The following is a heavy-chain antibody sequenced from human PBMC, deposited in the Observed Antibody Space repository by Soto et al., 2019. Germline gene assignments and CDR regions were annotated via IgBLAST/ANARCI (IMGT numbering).Heavy chain of an antibody. Sequence: QGQLVQSGPEVKKPGASVKVSCKAAGYSCTSYGVSWVRQAPGQGREWMGWISANSGNTDYAQKFRGRVTMTTETSTSTAYMDMRSLRSDDTAVYYCVRDPPRNDYWGQGTLVTVSS. CDR2: ISANSGNT. CDR1: GYSCTSYG. CDR3: VRDPPRNDY. J-gene: IGHJ4*02. V-gene: IGHV1-18*04.